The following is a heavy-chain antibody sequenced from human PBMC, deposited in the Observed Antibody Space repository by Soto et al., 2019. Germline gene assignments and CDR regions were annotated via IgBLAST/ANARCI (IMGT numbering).Heavy chain of an antibody. CDR2: ISPK. D-gene: IGHD1-1*01. Sequence: QAQLVESGGGLVQPGTSLRLSCAVSGFSFRTYGFHWVRQPPGKGLEWVAVISPKGHSDSVEGRFTISRDNSKDTLYLQMNNLRAEDTAVYYWARDDAFGNENAFDLWGRGTMVTVSS. J-gene: IGHJ3*01. CDR1: GFSFRTYG. V-gene: IGHV3-33*01. CDR3: ARDDAFGNENAFDL.